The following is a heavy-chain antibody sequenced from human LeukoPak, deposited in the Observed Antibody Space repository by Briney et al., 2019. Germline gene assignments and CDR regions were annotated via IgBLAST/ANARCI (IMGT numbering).Heavy chain of an antibody. D-gene: IGHD2-21*02. V-gene: IGHV4-4*07. Sequence: SETLSLTCTVSGGSISSYYWSWIRQPAGKGLGWIGRIYTSGSTYYNPSLKSRVTISVDTSKNQFSLKLSSVTAADTAVYYCARGYCGGDCYGCIYWGQGTLVTVSS. J-gene: IGHJ4*02. CDR2: IYTSGST. CDR3: ARGYCGGDCYGCIY. CDR1: GGSISSYY.